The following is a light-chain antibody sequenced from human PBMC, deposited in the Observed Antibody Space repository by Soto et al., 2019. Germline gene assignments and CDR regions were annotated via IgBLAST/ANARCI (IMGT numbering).Light chain of an antibody. Sequence: DIQMTQSPSTLSASVGDRVTITCRASQSISSWLAWYQQKPGKAPKFLIYDASRLETGVPSRFSGSGSGTEFTLTISGLQSEDFAVYYCQQYNNWPRTFGQGTKVDIK. CDR2: DAS. CDR3: QQYNNWPRT. J-gene: IGKJ1*01. CDR1: QSISSW. V-gene: IGKV1-5*01.